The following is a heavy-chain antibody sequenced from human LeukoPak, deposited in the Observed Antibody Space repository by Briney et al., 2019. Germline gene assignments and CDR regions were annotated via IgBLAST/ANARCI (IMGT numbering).Heavy chain of an antibody. J-gene: IGHJ4*02. Sequence: GGSLRLSCAASGFTFSSYAMSWVRQAPGKGLEWVSAISGSGGSTYYADSVKGRFTISRDNSKNTLYLQMNSLRAEDTAVYYCTGGSIGVAGTRNSLDSWGQGILVTVSS. V-gene: IGHV3-23*01. CDR1: GFTFSSYA. CDR3: TGGSIGVAGTRNSLDS. D-gene: IGHD6-19*01. CDR2: ISGSGGST.